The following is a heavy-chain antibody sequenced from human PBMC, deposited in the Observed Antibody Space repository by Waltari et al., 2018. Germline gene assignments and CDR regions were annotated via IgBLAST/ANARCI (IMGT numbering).Heavy chain of an antibody. CDR1: GLDLHTSA. V-gene: IGHV3-23*01. CDR3: AKGSGMDV. Sequence: LESGGGLVQPGGSLTLSCVASGLDLHTSAMSWVRQTPEEGLSWVATMTGTGGGPPYANSPYYADSVKGRFTISRDNSKNTIYLQMSSLGAEDTGVYYCAKGSGMDVWGQGTTVTVSS. J-gene: IGHJ6*02. CDR2: MTGTGGGPPYANSP. D-gene: IGHD6-19*01.